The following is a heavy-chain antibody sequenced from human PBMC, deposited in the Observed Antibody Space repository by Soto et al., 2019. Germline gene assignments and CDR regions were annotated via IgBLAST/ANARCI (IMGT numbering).Heavy chain of an antibody. V-gene: IGHV4-39*01. J-gene: IGHJ5*01. Sequence: KASETLSLTCTVSGDSITNSNYYWAWVRQPPGKGLEFVGSVHYSATSHYNPSLTSRVTMSLDTSKNQFSLKLSSVTAADSAVYFCATKTRAPDRLSGHNWFDSWGRGAQVTVSS. CDR2: VHYSATS. CDR1: GDSITNSNYY. D-gene: IGHD3-9*01. CDR3: ATKTRAPDRLSGHNWFDS.